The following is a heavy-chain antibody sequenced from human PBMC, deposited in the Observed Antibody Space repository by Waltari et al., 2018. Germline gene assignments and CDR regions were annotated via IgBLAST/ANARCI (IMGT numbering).Heavy chain of an antibody. CDR3: VREVVGTDNWFDP. D-gene: IGHD2-21*02. CDR2: ISSQISYI. J-gene: IGHJ5*02. Sequence: EVDLVESGGGLVKPGGSLRLSCAASGFTFNRYTIHWVRQAPGEGLEWVSSISSQISYIYDADSVKGRFTIFRDNAKNSLYLQMSSLRVDDTAVYYCVREVVGTDNWFDPWGQGTLVTVSS. V-gene: IGHV3-21*01. CDR1: GFTFNRYT.